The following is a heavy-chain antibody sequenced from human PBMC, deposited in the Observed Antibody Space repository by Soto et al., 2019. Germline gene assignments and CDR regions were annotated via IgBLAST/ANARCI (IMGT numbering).Heavy chain of an antibody. CDR1: GGTFISYA. CDR2: IIPIFGTA. J-gene: IGHJ4*02. V-gene: IGHV1-69*06. CDR3: ARGVDTAMVYFDY. Sequence: ASAKGSCKDYGGTFISYAISWVRQAPGHGLEWMGGIIPIFGTAKYAQKFQGRVTITAHKSTSTAYMELSSLRSEATAVYYCARGVDTAMVYFDYWGQGTPVT. D-gene: IGHD5-18*01.